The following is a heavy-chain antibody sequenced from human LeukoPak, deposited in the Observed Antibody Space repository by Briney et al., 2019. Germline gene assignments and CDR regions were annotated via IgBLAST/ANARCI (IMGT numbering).Heavy chain of an antibody. J-gene: IGHJ4*02. CDR1: GFTFSSYA. Sequence: GSLRLSCAASGFTFSSYAMSWIRQPPGKGLEWIGEINHSGGTNYNPSLKSRVTISVDTSKNQFSLKLSSVTAADTAVYYCARSQYHILTKFDYWGQGTLVAVSS. V-gene: IGHV4-34*01. CDR3: ARSQYHILTKFDY. CDR2: INHSGGT. D-gene: IGHD3-9*01.